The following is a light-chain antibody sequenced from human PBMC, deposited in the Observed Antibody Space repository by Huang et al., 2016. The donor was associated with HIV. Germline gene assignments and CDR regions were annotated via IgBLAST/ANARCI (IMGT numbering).Light chain of an antibody. V-gene: IGKV1-39*01. Sequence: DIQMTQSPSSLSASVGDTVTITCRASQSINTHLNWYQQKPGKAPKLLIYAASSLQSGGPSRFSGSGSGTDFALAISSLQPEDFATYYCQQTYSTPPWTFGQGTKVEIK. CDR2: AAS. CDR3: QQTYSTPPWT. CDR1: QSINTH. J-gene: IGKJ1*01.